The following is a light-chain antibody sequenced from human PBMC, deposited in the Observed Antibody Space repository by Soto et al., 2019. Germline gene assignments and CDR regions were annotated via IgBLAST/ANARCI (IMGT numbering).Light chain of an antibody. CDR2: DTS. CDR1: QSITNY. Sequence: EIVLTQSPATLSLSPGERATLSCRASQSITNYVGWYQQKPGQAPRLLIYDTSNRATGIPARFSGSGSGTDFTLTISSLEPEDFSVYYCQQRYNWPVTFGQGTRLEIK. V-gene: IGKV3-11*01. J-gene: IGKJ5*01. CDR3: QQRYNWPVT.